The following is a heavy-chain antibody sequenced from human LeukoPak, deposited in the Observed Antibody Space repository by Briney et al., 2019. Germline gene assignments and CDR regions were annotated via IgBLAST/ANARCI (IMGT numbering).Heavy chain of an antibody. CDR2: IYSSGST. CDR1: GGSISSYY. Sequence: SETLSLTCTVSGGSISSYYWSWIRQPAGKGLEWIGRIYSSGSTNYNPSLKSRVTISVDTSKNQFSLKLSSVTAADTAVYYCARGRSRMTTVTQYYFDYWGQGTLVTVSS. V-gene: IGHV4-4*07. CDR3: ARGRSRMTTVTQYYFDY. J-gene: IGHJ4*02. D-gene: IGHD4-17*01.